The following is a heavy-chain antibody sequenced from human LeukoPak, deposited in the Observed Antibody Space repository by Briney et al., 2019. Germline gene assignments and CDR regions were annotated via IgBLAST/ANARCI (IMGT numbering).Heavy chain of an antibody. CDR2: INHSGST. V-gene: IGHV4-34*01. Sequence: SGTLSLTCAVYGGSFSGYYWSWIRQPPGKGLEWIGEINHSGSTNYNPSLKSRVTISVDTSKNQFSLKLSSVTAADTAVYYCARLAIRVTNYYDSSGYYYVGGPDYWGQGTLVTVSS. D-gene: IGHD3-22*01. CDR1: GGSFSGYY. J-gene: IGHJ4*02. CDR3: ARLAIRVTNYYDSSGYYYVGGPDY.